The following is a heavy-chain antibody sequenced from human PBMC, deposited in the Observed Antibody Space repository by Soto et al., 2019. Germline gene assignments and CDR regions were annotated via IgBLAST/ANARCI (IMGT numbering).Heavy chain of an antibody. V-gene: IGHV5-51*01. D-gene: IGHD3-22*01. CDR1: GYSFTSYW. CDR2: IYPGDSDT. Sequence: GESLKISCKGSGYSFTSYWIGWVRQMPGKGLEWMGIIYPGDSDTRYSPSFQGQVTISADKSISTAYLQWSSLKASDTAMYYCARLRTDYYDSSGYLDYWGQGTLVTAPQ. CDR3: ARLRTDYYDSSGYLDY. J-gene: IGHJ4*02.